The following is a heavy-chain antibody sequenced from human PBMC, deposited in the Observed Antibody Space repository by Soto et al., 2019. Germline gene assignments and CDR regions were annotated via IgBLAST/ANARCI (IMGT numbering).Heavy chain of an antibody. CDR3: ARGGGGYDSGSYYYGIDV. D-gene: IGHD5-12*01. CDR2: IYYSGTT. V-gene: IGHV4-30-4*01. Sequence: QRQLQESGPGLVKPSQTLSLTCTVSGGSISSGDYYWSWIRQPPGKGLEGIGYIYYSGTTYYNPTLKSRVTIALDTAKNKCSLKLSSVTAADTAVYYWARGGGGYDSGSYYYGIDVWVQGTTVAVSS. CDR1: GGSISSGDYY. J-gene: IGHJ6*02.